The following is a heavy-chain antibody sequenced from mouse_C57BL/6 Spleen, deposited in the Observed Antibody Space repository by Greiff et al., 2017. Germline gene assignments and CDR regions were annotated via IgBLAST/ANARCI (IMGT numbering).Heavy chain of an antibody. CDR1: GYAFTNYL. D-gene: IGHD1-3*01. CDR3: ARSVSDYAMDY. CDR2: INPGSGGT. V-gene: IGHV1-54*01. J-gene: IGHJ4*01. Sequence: VQLQQPGAELVRPGTSVKVSCKASGYAFTNYLIEWVKQRPGQGLEWIGVINPGSGGTHYNEKFKGKATLTVDKSSSTASMQLSSLASEDSAVYFCARSVSDYAMDYWGQGTSVTVSS.